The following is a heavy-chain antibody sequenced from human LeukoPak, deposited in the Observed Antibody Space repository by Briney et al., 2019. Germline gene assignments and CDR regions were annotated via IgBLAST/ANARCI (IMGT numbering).Heavy chain of an antibody. Sequence: SETLSLTCTVSGGSISSYYWSWIRQPPGKGLEWIGYIYYSGSTNYNPSLKSRVTISVDTSKNQFSLKLSSVTAADTAVYYCACRDCSGGSCYLRYWGQGTLVTVSS. V-gene: IGHV4-59*01. CDR2: IYYSGST. CDR1: GGSISSYY. D-gene: IGHD2-15*01. CDR3: ACRDCSGGSCYLRY. J-gene: IGHJ4*02.